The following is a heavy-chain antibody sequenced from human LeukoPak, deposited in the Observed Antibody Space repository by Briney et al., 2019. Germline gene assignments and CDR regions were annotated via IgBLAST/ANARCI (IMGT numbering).Heavy chain of an antibody. CDR3: TVRIVGATDLFDY. J-gene: IGHJ4*02. V-gene: IGHV3-15*01. D-gene: IGHD1-26*01. CDR1: GFTFSNAW. CDR2: IKSKTDGGTT. Sequence: PGGSLRLSCAASGFTFSNAWMSWVRQAPGKGLEWVGRIKSKTDGGTTDYAAPVKGRFTISRDDSKNTLYLQMNSLKTEDTAVYYCTVRIVGATDLFDYWGQGTLVTVSS.